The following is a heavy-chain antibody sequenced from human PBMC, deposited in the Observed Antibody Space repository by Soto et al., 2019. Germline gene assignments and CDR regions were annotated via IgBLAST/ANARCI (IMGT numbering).Heavy chain of an antibody. J-gene: IGHJ4*02. CDR2: IGYDGSNK. Sequence: QVQLVESGGGVVQPGRSLRLSCAASGFTFSSYGMHWVRQAPGKGLEWVAVIGYDGSNKYYADSVKGRFTISRDNSKNTLYLQMNSLRAEDTAVYYCARDPRMITFGGGFDYWGQGTLVTVSS. CDR1: GFTFSSYG. CDR3: ARDPRMITFGGGFDY. D-gene: IGHD3-16*01. V-gene: IGHV3-33*01.